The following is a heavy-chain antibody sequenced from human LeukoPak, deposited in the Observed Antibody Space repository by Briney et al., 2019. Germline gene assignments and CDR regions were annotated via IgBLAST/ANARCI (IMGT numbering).Heavy chain of an antibody. CDR2: IYYAGST. V-gene: IGHV4-39*01. CDR3: ARLRSIASRRGVFEI. CDR1: GSSISSGSSYY. Sequence: SETLSLTCTVSGSSISSGSSYYWGWIRQPPGKDLEWIGNIYYAGSTYQNPSLKSRVTISVDTSKNQFSLKLSSVTAADTAVYYSARLRSIASRRGVFEIWGQGTMVTVSS. D-gene: IGHD6-6*01. J-gene: IGHJ3*02.